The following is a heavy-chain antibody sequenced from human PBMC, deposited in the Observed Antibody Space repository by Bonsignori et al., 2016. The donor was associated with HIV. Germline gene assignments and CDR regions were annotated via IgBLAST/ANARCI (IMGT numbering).Heavy chain of an antibody. CDR3: ARPMARISRGAFDI. Sequence: WVRQAPGQGLEWMGIINPSGGSTSYAQKFQGRVTMTRDTSTSTVYMELSSLRSEDTAVYYCARPMARISRGAFDIWGQGTMVTVSS. V-gene: IGHV1-46*01. CDR2: INPSGGST. J-gene: IGHJ3*02. D-gene: IGHD5-24*01.